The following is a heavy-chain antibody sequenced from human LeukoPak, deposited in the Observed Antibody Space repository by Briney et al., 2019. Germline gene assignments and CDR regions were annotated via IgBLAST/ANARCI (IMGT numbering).Heavy chain of an antibody. V-gene: IGHV5-51*01. D-gene: IGHD1-26*01. Sequence: GESLKISCKGSGYSFTSYWIGWVRQMPGKGLEWMGIIYPGDSDTRYSPSFQGQVTISADKSISTAYLQWSSLKASDTAMYYCARLVGATLASDAFDIWGQGTMVTVSS. CDR2: IYPGDSDT. CDR3: ARLVGATLASDAFDI. CDR1: GYSFTSYW. J-gene: IGHJ3*02.